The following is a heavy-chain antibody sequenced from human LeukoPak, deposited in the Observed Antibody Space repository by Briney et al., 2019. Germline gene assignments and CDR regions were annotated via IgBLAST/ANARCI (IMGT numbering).Heavy chain of an antibody. J-gene: IGHJ4*02. CDR3: SMVRRVNEPFDY. V-gene: IGHV3-30*03. CDR2: ISYDGSNK. D-gene: IGHD3-10*01. CDR1: GFTFSSYG. Sequence: GRSLRLSCAASGFTFSSYGKHWVRQAPGKGLEWVAVISYDGSNKYYADSVKGRFTISRDNSKNTLYLQMNSLRAEDTAVYYCSMVRRVNEPFDYWGQGTLVTVSS.